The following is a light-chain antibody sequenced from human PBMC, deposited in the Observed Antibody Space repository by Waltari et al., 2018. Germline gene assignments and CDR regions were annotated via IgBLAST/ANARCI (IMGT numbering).Light chain of an antibody. CDR1: QGIRSY. CDR3: LQVNSYPFT. V-gene: IGKV1-9*01. J-gene: IGKJ3*01. Sequence: IQLTQSPLSLSASVGDRVTITCRASQGIRSYLAWYQQKAGIAPKLLIYGGSALPNGVPSRFSGSGFGTDFTRTISSHQPEDFATYYCLQVNSYPFTFGPGTTVDIK. CDR2: GGS.